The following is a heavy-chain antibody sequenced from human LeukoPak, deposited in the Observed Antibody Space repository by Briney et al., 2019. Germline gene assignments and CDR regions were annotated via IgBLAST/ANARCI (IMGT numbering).Heavy chain of an antibody. J-gene: IGHJ4*02. CDR3: ARVSDYYDSSGFDY. CDR2: IYYSGST. D-gene: IGHD3-22*01. Sequence: SETLSLTCTVSGGSISSYYWSWIRQPPGKGLEWIGYIYYSGSTNYNPSLKSRVTISVDTSKNQFSLKLSSVTAADTAVYYCARVSDYYDSSGFDYWGQGTLVTVSS. CDR1: GGSISSYY. V-gene: IGHV4-59*01.